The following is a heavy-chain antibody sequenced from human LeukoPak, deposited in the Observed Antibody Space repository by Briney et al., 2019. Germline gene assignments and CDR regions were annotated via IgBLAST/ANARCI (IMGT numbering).Heavy chain of an antibody. D-gene: IGHD6-6*01. CDR3: ARDTIAAHPFDY. CDR1: GFTFSSYS. V-gene: IGHV3-21*01. J-gene: IGHJ4*02. CDR2: ISSSSSYI. Sequence: GGSLRLSCAASGFTFSSYSTNWVRQAPGKGLEWVSSISSSSSYIYYADSVKGRFTISRDNAKNSLYLQMNSLRAEDTAVYYCARDTIAAHPFDYWGQGTLVTVSS.